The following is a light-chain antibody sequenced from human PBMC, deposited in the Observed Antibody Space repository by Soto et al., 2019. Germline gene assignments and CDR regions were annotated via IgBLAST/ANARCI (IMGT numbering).Light chain of an antibody. Sequence: QSALTQPASVSGSPGQSITISCTGTSSDLGTYNYVSWYQQHPGKAPRLMIYEVSTRPSGVSDRFSGSKSGNTASLTISGLQAEDEGDYYCNSYTTTSTLDVFGTGTKLPVL. CDR1: SSDLGTYNY. CDR3: NSYTTTSTLDV. V-gene: IGLV2-14*01. CDR2: EVS. J-gene: IGLJ1*01.